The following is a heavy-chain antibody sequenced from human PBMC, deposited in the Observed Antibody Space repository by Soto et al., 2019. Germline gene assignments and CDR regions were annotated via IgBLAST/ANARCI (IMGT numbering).Heavy chain of an antibody. D-gene: IGHD2-2*01. Sequence: TSETLSLTCTVSGGSISSYYWGWIRQPPGKGLEWIGYIYYSGSTNYNPSLKSRVTISVDTSENEFSLKLSSVTAADTAVYYCARGLGYCSSTSCPSWFDPWGQGTLVTVSS. CDR3: ARGLGYCSSTSCPSWFDP. J-gene: IGHJ5*02. CDR1: GGSISSYY. V-gene: IGHV4-59*01. CDR2: IYYSGST.